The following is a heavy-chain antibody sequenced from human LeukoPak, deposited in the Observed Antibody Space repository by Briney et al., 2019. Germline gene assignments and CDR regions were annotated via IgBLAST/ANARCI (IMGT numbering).Heavy chain of an antibody. D-gene: IGHD3-16*02. V-gene: IGHV1-2*02. CDR1: GYTFTGYY. CDR2: INPNSGGT. Sequence: ASVKVSCKASGYTFTGYYMHWVRRAPGQGLEGMGWINPNSGGTNYAQKFQGRVTMTRDTSISTAYMELSRLRSDDTAVYYCAREDIYDYVWGSYHERTYYFDYWGQGTLVTVSS. J-gene: IGHJ4*02. CDR3: AREDIYDYVWGSYHERTYYFDY.